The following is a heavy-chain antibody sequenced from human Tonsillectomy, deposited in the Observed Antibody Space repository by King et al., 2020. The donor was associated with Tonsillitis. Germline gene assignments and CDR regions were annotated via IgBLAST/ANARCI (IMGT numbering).Heavy chain of an antibody. Sequence: HLQLQESGPGLVKPSETLSLACTVSGDSISSRTYYWGWFRQPPGKGVEGIGRIYYSGSTYHNLSLNSRVTIAGDKSKNQFSLDLSTVTAADTAVYYCARLGGVRDSDYGGGFDYWGQGTLVTVSS. CDR2: IYYSGST. V-gene: IGHV4-39*01. J-gene: IGHJ4*02. CDR3: ARLGGVRDSDYGGGFDY. D-gene: IGHD4-17*01. CDR1: GDSISSRTYY.